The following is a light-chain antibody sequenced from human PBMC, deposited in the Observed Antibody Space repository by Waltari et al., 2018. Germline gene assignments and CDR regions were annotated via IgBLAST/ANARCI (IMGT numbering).Light chain of an antibody. CDR1: RSNPGPGYD. CDR2: GNN. Sequence: QPVLTQPPSVSGAPGQSVTISCTGSRSNPGPGYDVHWYQHLPGTPPKLLIFGNNNRPSGVPHRFSGFRSGTSASLSITGLQIDDEAKYYCQSYDTSLRAWLFGGGTELTVL. J-gene: IGLJ3*02. V-gene: IGLV1-40*01. CDR3: QSYDTSLRAWL.